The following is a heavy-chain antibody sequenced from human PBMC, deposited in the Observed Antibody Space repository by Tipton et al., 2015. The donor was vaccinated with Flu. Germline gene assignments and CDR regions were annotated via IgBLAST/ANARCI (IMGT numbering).Heavy chain of an antibody. CDR3: ASLNKLWLQFAFDI. J-gene: IGHJ3*02. CDR2: IYYSGST. CDR1: GGSISSYY. D-gene: IGHD5-24*01. Sequence: GLVKPSETLSLTCTVSGGSISSYYWSWIRQPPGKGLEWIGYIYYSGSTNYNPSLKSRVTISVDTSKNQFSLKLSSVTAADTAVYYCASLNKLWLQFAFDIWGQGTMVTVSS. V-gene: IGHV4-59*01.